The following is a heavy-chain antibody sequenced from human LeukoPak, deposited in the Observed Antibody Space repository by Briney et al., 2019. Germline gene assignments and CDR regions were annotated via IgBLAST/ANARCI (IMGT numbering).Heavy chain of an antibody. Sequence: ASVKASCKASGYTFTSYDINWVRQATGQGLEWMGWMNPNSGNTGYAQKFQGRVTMTRNTSISTAYMELSSLRSEDTAVYYCARGPLMWLRIYGDYRYYYGMDVWGQGTTVTVSS. J-gene: IGHJ6*02. D-gene: IGHD4-17*01. CDR1: GYTFTSYD. CDR3: ARGPLMWLRIYGDYRYYYGMDV. CDR2: MNPNSGNT. V-gene: IGHV1-8*01.